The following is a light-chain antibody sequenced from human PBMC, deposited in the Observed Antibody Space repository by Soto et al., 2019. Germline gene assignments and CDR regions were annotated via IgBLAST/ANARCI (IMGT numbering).Light chain of an antibody. CDR1: QSISSN. Sequence: EIVMTQSPATLSVSPGERATLSCRASQSISSNLGWYQQRPGQAPRLLIYGASTRATGIPARFSGSGSGTEFHLTISSLQSEDFAVYYCQQYNTWRSITFGQGTRLEIK. CDR3: QQYNTWRSIT. J-gene: IGKJ5*01. CDR2: GAS. V-gene: IGKV3-15*01.